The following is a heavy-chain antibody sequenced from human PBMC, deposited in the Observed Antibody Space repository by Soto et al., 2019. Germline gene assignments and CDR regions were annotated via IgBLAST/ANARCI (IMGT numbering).Heavy chain of an antibody. CDR2: IYHSGST. J-gene: IGHJ4*02. V-gene: IGHV4-4*02. Sequence: SETLSLSCAVSSGSISSSNWWSWVRQPPGKGLEWIGEIYHSGSTNYNPSLKSRVTISVDKSKNQFSLKLSSVTAADTAVYYCARAFSGRDYGSGSYYKPSYYFDYWGQGTLVTVSS. D-gene: IGHD3-10*01. CDR1: SGSISSSNW. CDR3: ARAFSGRDYGSGSYYKPSYYFDY.